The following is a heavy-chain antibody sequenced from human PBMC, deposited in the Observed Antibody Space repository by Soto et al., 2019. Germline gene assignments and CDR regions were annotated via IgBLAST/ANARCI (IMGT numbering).Heavy chain of an antibody. Sequence: ASVKVSCKASGYTFTSYGISWVRQAPGQGLEWMGWISAYNGNTNYAQKLQGRVTMTTDTSTSTAYMELRSLRSDDTAVYYCARDQVGATGSGHYYYGMDVWGQGTTVTVSS. D-gene: IGHD1-26*01. CDR2: ISAYNGNT. J-gene: IGHJ6*02. CDR1: GYTFTSYG. CDR3: ARDQVGATGSGHYYYGMDV. V-gene: IGHV1-18*01.